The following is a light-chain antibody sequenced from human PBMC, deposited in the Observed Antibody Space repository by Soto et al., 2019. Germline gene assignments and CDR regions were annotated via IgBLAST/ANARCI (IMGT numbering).Light chain of an antibody. V-gene: IGLV2-14*01. Sequence: QSVLTHPASVSGSPGQSITISCTGTSSDVGGYNYVSWYQQHPGKAPKLMIYDVSNRPSGVSNRFSGSKSGNTASLTISGLQAEDEADYYCSSYTSSSTRVVGGGTKVTVL. CDR2: DVS. CDR3: SSYTSSSTRV. CDR1: SSDVGGYNY. J-gene: IGLJ2*01.